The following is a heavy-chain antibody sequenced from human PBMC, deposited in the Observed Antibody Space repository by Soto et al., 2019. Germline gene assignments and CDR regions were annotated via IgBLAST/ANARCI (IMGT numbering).Heavy chain of an antibody. Sequence: EARILESGGGLAQPGGSLKISCTASGFNFNIYAMSWVRQAPGKGLEWVSGISASATQTYYAESVKGRFAISRDNSKSTLYLQLDSLTPEDTARYYCATPITSGGSNSGGPGTLVAVSS. CDR2: ISASATQT. V-gene: IGHV3-23*01. D-gene: IGHD3-10*01. CDR1: GFNFNIYA. J-gene: IGHJ4*02. CDR3: ATPITSGGSNS.